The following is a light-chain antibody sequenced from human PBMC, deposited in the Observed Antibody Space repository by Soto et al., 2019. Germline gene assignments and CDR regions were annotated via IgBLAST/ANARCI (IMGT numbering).Light chain of an antibody. CDR2: ETS. Sequence: EIVLTQSPATLSLSPGERATLSCRASQSVSNYLSWYQQKPGQAPRLLMYETSRMATGIPARFSGSGSGTDFTLTISSLEPEDFAVYYCQQRHNWRDTFGQGTRLEIK. CDR1: QSVSNY. J-gene: IGKJ5*01. CDR3: QQRHNWRDT. V-gene: IGKV3-11*01.